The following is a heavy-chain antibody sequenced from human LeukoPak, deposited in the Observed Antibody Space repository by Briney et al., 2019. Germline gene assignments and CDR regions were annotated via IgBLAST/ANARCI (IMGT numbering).Heavy chain of an antibody. Sequence: SETLSLTCTVSGGSISSYYWSWIRQPPGKGLEWIGYIYYSGSTNYNPSLKSRVTISVDTSKNQFSLKLSSVTAADTAVYYCARGSRNFDYWGQGTLVTVSS. CDR1: GGSISSYY. V-gene: IGHV4-59*01. J-gene: IGHJ4*02. CDR3: ARGSRNFDY. CDR2: IYYSGST.